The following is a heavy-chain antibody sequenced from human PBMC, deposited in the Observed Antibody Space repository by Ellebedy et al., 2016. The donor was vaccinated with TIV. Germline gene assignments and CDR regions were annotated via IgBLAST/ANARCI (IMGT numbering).Heavy chain of an antibody. CDR2: IIPILGIA. V-gene: IGHV1-69*04. J-gene: IGHJ4*02. CDR3: ARHPIVGATYYFDY. D-gene: IGHD1-26*01. CDR1: GGTFSSYA. Sequence: SVKVSXKASGGTFSSYAISWVRQAPGQGLEWMGRIIPILGIANYAQKFQGRVTITADKSTSTAYMELSSLRSEDTAVYYCARHPIVGATYYFDYWGQGTLVTVSS.